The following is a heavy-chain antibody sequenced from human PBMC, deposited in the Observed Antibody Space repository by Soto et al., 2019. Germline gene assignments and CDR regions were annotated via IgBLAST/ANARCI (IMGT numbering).Heavy chain of an antibody. CDR1: GGSFSGYY. D-gene: IGHD3-16*01. Sequence: SETLSLTCAVYGGSFSGYYWSWIRQPPGKGLEWIGEINHSGSTNYNPSLKSRVTISVDTSKNQFSLKLSSVTAADTAVYYCARGGKVRLAKRLYYFDYWGQGTLVTVSS. J-gene: IGHJ4*02. CDR2: INHSGST. CDR3: ARGGKVRLAKRLYYFDY. V-gene: IGHV4-34*01.